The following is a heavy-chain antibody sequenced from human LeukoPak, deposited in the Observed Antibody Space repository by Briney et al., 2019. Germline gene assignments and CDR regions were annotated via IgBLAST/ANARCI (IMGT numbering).Heavy chain of an antibody. CDR2: IRGSGGST. V-gene: IGHV3-23*01. J-gene: IGHJ4*02. D-gene: IGHD5-18*01. CDR1: GFTFTSYA. Sequence: GGSLRLSCAASGFTFTSYAMSWVRQAPGKGLEWVSAIRGSGGSTYYADSVKGRFTISRDNSKNTLYLQMNSLRAEDTAVYYCATLSGDSHGYDYWGQGTLVTVSS. CDR3: ATLSGDSHGYDY.